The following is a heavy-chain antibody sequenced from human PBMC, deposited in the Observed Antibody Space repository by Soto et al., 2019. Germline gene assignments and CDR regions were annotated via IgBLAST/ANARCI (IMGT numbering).Heavy chain of an antibody. CDR3: AGPWNKQ. Sequence: QVQLVQSGSEVKKPGASVKVSCKASGYTFTSYDINWVRQATGQGLEWMGWMNPNSGNTGYAQKFQGRVTMTRDTSISTAYMDLRSLRSEATAVYYCAGPWNKQWGQGTLVTVSS. J-gene: IGHJ4*02. V-gene: IGHV1-8*01. D-gene: IGHD1-1*01. CDR2: MNPNSGNT. CDR1: GYTFTSYD.